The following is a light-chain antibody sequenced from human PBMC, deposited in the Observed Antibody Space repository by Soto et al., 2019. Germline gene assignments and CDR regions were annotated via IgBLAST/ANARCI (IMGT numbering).Light chain of an antibody. Sequence: QSALTQPASVSGSPGQSITISCTGTSSDIGGHDDVSWYQQHPGKVPKLLIYGVTDRPSGVSNRFSGSKSGNVASLTISGLQAVDEADYYCCSYTSDLTPYVFGTGTKVTVL. CDR3: CSYTSDLTPYV. J-gene: IGLJ1*01. CDR2: GVT. V-gene: IGLV2-14*03. CDR1: SSDIGGHDD.